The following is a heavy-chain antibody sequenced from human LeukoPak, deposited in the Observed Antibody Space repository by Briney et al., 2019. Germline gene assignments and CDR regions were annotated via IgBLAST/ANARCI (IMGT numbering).Heavy chain of an antibody. V-gene: IGHV3-23*01. CDR2: ISGSGGTT. CDR1: GFTFSSYA. CDR3: ARDSAFSSYSH. Sequence: PGGSLRLSCAASGFTFSSYAMSWVRQAPGKGLEWVSTISGSGGTTYYADSVKGRFTISRDDSKNMVLLQMDNLRAEDTARYYCARDSAFSSYSHWGQGALVTVSS. J-gene: IGHJ1*01. D-gene: IGHD2-21*01.